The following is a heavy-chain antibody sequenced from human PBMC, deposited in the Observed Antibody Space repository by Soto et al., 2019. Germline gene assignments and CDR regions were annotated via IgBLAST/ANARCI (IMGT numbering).Heavy chain of an antibody. CDR3: ARDGEKTYSSSWYLPYYYMDV. CDR1: GYTFTSYA. D-gene: IGHD6-13*01. Sequence: ASVKVSCKASGYTFTSYAMHWVRQAPGQRLEWMGWINAGNGNTKYSQKFQGRVTITRDTSASTAYMELSSLRSEDTAVHYCARDGEKTYSSSWYLPYYYMDVWGKGTTVTVSS. V-gene: IGHV1-3*01. J-gene: IGHJ6*03. CDR2: INAGNGNT.